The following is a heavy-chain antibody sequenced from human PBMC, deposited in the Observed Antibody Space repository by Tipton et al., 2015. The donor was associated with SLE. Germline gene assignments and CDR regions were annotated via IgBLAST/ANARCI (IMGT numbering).Heavy chain of an antibody. V-gene: IGHV1-18*01. CDR1: GYNFINFG. CDR3: ARDLFPGVWFRELLC. Sequence: QLVQSGPEVKKPGASVKVSCKASGYNFINFGISWVRQAPGQGLEWMGWISAYNGNTNYAQKLQGRVTMTTDTSTSTAYMELRSLRSDDTAVYYCARDLFPGVWFRELLCWGQGTLVTVSS. D-gene: IGHD3-10*01. CDR2: ISAYNGNT. J-gene: IGHJ4*02.